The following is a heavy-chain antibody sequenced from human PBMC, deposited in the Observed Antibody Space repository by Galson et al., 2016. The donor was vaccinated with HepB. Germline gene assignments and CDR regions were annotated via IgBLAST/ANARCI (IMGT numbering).Heavy chain of an antibody. D-gene: IGHD3-16*01. CDR2: VYHSGST. Sequence: ETLSLTCTVSGGSITSHFWNFIRQPPGKGLEWLGYVYHSGSTTYNPSPGSRFTMSLDTSKNQVSLTLRSVTAADTAIYYCATARSPLGGVRYVDLWGRGTLGTVSS. J-gene: IGHJ2*01. CDR1: GGSITSHF. CDR3: ATARSPLGGVRYVDL. V-gene: IGHV4-59*11.